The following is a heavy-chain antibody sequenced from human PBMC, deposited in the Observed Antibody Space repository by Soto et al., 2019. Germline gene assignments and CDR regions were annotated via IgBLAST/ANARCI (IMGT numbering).Heavy chain of an antibody. J-gene: IGHJ4*02. Sequence: ASVKVSCKASGYTFTSYAIHWVRQAPGQRLEWMGWINAGNGNTKYSQKFQGRVTITRDTSASTAYMELSSLRSEDTAVYYCARAYRITIFGVVITPLDYWGQGTLVTVSS. CDR1: GYTFTSYA. CDR3: ARAYRITIFGVVITPLDY. CDR2: INAGNGNT. V-gene: IGHV1-3*01. D-gene: IGHD3-3*01.